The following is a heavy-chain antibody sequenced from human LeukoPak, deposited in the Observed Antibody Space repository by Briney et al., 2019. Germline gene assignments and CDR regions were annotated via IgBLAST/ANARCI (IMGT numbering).Heavy chain of an antibody. J-gene: IGHJ3*02. V-gene: IGHV3-48*03. D-gene: IGHD1/OR15-1a*01. CDR1: GFTFSSFD. Sequence: GGSLRLSCAASGFTFSSFDMNWVRQAPGKGLEWVSYISSTGRSTYYPDSVKGRFTISRDNAENSLYLEMNSLRAEDTAFYYCARGVTTAHDAFDIWGQGTMVTVSS. CDR3: ARGVTTAHDAFDI. CDR2: ISSTGRST.